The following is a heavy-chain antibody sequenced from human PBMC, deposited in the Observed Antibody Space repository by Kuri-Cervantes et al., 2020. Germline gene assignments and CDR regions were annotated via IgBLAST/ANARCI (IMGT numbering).Heavy chain of an antibody. CDR1: GGSISSSNW. CDR2: IYHSGSI. J-gene: IGHJ5*02. CDR3: ARGFNFWSAYYDH. Sequence: SCAVSGGSISSSNWWSWVRQPPGKGLEWIGEIYHSGSINYNPSLKSRVTISLDKSKNQFSLKLSSMTAADTAVYFCARGFNFWSAYYDHWGQGTLVTVSS. V-gene: IGHV4-4*01. D-gene: IGHD3-3*01.